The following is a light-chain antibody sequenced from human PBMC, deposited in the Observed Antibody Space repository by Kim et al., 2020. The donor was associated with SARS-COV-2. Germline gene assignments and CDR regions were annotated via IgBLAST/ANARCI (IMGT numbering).Light chain of an antibody. Sequence: GQSITISCTGTSSDVGNYNYVSWHQQHPGKVPKLMIYDVTERLPGVSNRFSGSKSGNTASLTISGLQAEDEADYYCSSYTDSSTYVFGSGTKVTVL. CDR1: SSDVGNYNY. CDR3: SSYTDSSTYV. CDR2: DVT. V-gene: IGLV2-14*04. J-gene: IGLJ1*01.